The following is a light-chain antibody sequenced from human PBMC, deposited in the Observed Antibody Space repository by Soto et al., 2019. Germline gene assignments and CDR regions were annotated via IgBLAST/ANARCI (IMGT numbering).Light chain of an antibody. V-gene: IGKV3-15*01. CDR1: QSVSSN. J-gene: IGKJ1*01. Sequence: EIGMTQSLATLSVSPGERATHACRASQSVSSNLAWYQQKPGQAPRLLIYGASTRATGIPARFSGSGSGTEFTLTISSLQSEDFAVYYCQQYNNWPPMAFGQGTKVEIK. CDR2: GAS. CDR3: QQYNNWPPMA.